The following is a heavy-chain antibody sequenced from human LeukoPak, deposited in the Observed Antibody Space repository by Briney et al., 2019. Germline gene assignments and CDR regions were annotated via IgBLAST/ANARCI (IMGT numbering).Heavy chain of an antibody. D-gene: IGHD3-16*01. CDR3: ARGGRVSWFDP. CDR2: INHSGST. CDR1: GGSFRDYY. J-gene: IGHJ5*02. Sequence: PSETLSLTCAVYGGSFRDYYWTWIRQPPGKGLEWIAEINHSGSTNYNTSLKSRVTISVDTSKNQFSLNVSSVTAADTAVYYCARGGRVSWFDPWGQGTLVTASP. V-gene: IGHV4-34*01.